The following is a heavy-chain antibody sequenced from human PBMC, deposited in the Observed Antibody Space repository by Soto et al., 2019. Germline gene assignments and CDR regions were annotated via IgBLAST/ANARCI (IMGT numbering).Heavy chain of an antibody. CDR2: ITHSGST. CDR3: ARGKGYSCSWYHTAPYYFDY. CDR1: GGSFSGYY. V-gene: IGHV4-34*01. J-gene: IGHJ4*02. Sequence: QVQLQQWGAGLLKPSETLSLTCAVYGGSFSGYYWTWIRQPPGKGLEWHGEITHSGSTNYNPSLKTRVTISVDTSKNQFALKLSSVTAADTAVYYCARGKGYSCSWYHTAPYYFDYWGQGTLVTVSS. D-gene: IGHD6-13*01.